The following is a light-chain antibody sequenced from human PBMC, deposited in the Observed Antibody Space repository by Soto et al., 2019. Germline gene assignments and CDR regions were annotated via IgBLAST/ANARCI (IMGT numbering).Light chain of an antibody. Sequence: DILMTQSPSTLSASVGDRVTITCRASQTLNGWLAWYQQKAGEPPKLLIYATSSLETGVPSRFGGSGSGTEFTLTITCLQPEDFATYYCQQYFKSPWTFGQGTKVEIK. CDR2: ATS. J-gene: IGKJ1*01. V-gene: IGKV1-5*03. CDR1: QTLNGW. CDR3: QQYFKSPWT.